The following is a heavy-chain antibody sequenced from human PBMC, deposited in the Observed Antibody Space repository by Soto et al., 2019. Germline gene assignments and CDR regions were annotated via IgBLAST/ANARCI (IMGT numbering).Heavy chain of an antibody. J-gene: IGHJ4*02. CDR1: GFTFSSFG. CDR3: AKGKGVGATPDGANC. Sequence: EVQVLESGGGLVQPGGSLRLSCAASGFTFSSFGMNWVRQAPGKGLEWVSGVRSDGDTTYNAACVKGRFTVSRDTSKNTVYLQMNSLRAEDTAVYYCAKGKGVGATPDGANCWGQGTPVTVSS. CDR2: VRSDGDTT. V-gene: IGHV3-23*01. D-gene: IGHD1-26*01.